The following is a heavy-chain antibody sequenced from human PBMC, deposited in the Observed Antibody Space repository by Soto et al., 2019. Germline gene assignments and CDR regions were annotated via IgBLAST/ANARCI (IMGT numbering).Heavy chain of an antibody. CDR3: AKDRSENFWVYYYAMDV. J-gene: IGHJ6*02. CDR2: ISRSSSGT. V-gene: IGHV3-23*01. D-gene: IGHD6-19*01. Sequence: EARLLESGGGLIQPGGSLRLSCEASGFNFGAYAMSWVRQAPGKGLEWVSGISRSSSGTYYTDYVKGRFTISRDNSKNTVYLQMNSLRGEDTAVYYCAKDRSENFWVYYYAMDVWGQGTAVTVSS. CDR1: GFNFGAYA.